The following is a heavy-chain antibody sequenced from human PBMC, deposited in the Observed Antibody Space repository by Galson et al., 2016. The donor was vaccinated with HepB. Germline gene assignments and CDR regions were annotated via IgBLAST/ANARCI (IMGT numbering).Heavy chain of an antibody. CDR1: GFSFGSYW. V-gene: IGHV3-7*01. Sequence: SLRLSCAGSGFSFGSYWMSWVRQSPGKGLEWVANIKPDGSEKYYVDSVEGRFTISRDNAKNSLYLQMNSLRVEDTAVYYCVREGGYCYGDSCRYFDLWGRGTVVTVSS. CDR2: IKPDGSEK. J-gene: IGHJ2*01. D-gene: IGHD2-15*01. CDR3: VREGGYCYGDSCRYFDL.